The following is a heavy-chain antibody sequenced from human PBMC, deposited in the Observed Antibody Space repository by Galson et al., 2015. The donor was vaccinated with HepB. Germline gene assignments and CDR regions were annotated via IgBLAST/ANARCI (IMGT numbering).Heavy chain of an antibody. CDR3: AKRFSSWTSSDNYYSLDV. J-gene: IGHJ6*02. Sequence: SLRLSCAASGFTFSNYAMNWVRQAPGKGLEWVSTINSGGHSTYYADSVKDRFTISRDNSKNTLSLQMNSLSAGDTAIYYCAKRFSSWTSSDNYYSLDVWGPGTTVTVSS. CDR1: GFTFSNYA. V-gene: IGHV3-23*01. D-gene: IGHD6-13*01. CDR2: INSGGHST.